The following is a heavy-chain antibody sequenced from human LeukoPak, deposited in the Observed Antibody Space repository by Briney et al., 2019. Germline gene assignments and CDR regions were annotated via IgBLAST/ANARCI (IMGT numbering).Heavy chain of an antibody. CDR3: ARTLSSIAARPRSSRFDP. CDR1: GGSFSGYY. V-gene: IGHV4-34*01. D-gene: IGHD6-6*01. J-gene: IGHJ5*02. Sequence: PSETLSLTCAVYGGSFSGYYWSWIRQPPGKGLEWIGEINHSGSTNYNPSLKSRVTISVDTSKNQFSLKLSSVTAADTAVYCCARTLSSIAARPRSSRFDPWGQGTLVTVSS. CDR2: INHSGST.